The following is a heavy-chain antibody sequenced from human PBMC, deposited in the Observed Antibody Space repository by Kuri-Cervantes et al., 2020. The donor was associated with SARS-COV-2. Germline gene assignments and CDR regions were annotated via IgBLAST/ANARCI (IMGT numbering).Heavy chain of an antibody. V-gene: IGHV1-69*01. CDR3: ARATHKYSSSSFGP. Sequence: KISCAASGGTFSSYAISWVRQAPGQGLEWMGGIIPIFGTANYAQKFQGRVTITADESTSTAYMELSSLRSEDTAVYYCARATHKYSSSSFGPWGQGTLVTVSS. CDR1: GGTFSSYA. CDR2: IIPIFGTA. J-gene: IGHJ5*02. D-gene: IGHD6-6*01.